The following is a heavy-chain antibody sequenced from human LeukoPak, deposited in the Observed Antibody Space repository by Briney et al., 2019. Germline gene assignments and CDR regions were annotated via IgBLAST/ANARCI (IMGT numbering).Heavy chain of an antibody. V-gene: IGHV3-23*01. CDR2: ISGSGGGT. D-gene: IGHD3-16*01. J-gene: IGHJ5*02. Sequence: GGSLRLSCAAPGFTFSSYAMSWVRQAPGKGLEWVSAISGSGGGTYYADSVKGRFTISRDNSKNTLYLQMNSLRAEDTAVYYCAKGGYVWGSYDLNWFDPWGQGTLVTVSS. CDR1: GFTFSSYA. CDR3: AKGGYVWGSYDLNWFDP.